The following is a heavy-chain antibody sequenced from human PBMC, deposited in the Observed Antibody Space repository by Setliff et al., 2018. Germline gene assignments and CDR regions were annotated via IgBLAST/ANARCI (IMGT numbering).Heavy chain of an antibody. D-gene: IGHD5-18*01. CDR3: ARLPPLHTPMALTFDY. V-gene: IGHV4-61*09. Sequence: ASETLSLTCTVSGGSVNSGYDNWNWLRQPAGKGLEWIGHINRRGSTNFSPSLKSRVTISLDTSKNQFSLNLTSVTAADTAVYYCARLPPLHTPMALTFDYWGQGILVTVSS. CDR2: INRRGST. J-gene: IGHJ4*02. CDR1: GGSVNSGYDN.